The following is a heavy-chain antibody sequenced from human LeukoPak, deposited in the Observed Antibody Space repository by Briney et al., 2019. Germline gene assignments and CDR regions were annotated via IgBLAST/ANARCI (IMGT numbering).Heavy chain of an antibody. D-gene: IGHD3-10*01. Sequence: KPSETLSLTCTVSGGSISSSSYYWGWIRQPPGKGLEWIGSIYYSGSSYYNPSLKSRVTISVDTSKNQFSLKLSSVTAADTAVYYCASLLWFGELSGGYWGQGTLVTVSS. CDR1: GGSISSSSYY. V-gene: IGHV4-39*01. CDR2: IYYSGSS. CDR3: ASLLWFGELSGGY. J-gene: IGHJ4*02.